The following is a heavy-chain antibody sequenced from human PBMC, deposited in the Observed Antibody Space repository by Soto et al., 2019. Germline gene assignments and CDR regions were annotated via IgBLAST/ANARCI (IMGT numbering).Heavy chain of an antibody. CDR1: GFSLSTNAVG. J-gene: IGHJ4*02. CDR2: IYWDDDK. V-gene: IGHV2-5*02. D-gene: IGHD6-13*01. Sequence: SGPTLVNPTQTLTLTCTFSGFSLSTNAVGVGWIRQPPGKALEWLALIYWDDDKRYSPSLKSRLTITKDTSKKQVVLTMTNMDPLDTATYYCAHIKAAAGLDYWGQGTLVTVSS. CDR3: AHIKAAAGLDY.